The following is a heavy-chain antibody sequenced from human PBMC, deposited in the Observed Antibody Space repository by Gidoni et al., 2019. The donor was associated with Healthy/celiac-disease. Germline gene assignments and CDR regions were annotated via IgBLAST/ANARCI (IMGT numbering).Heavy chain of an antibody. J-gene: IGHJ4*02. CDR2: IYYSGST. Sequence: QVQLQESGPGLVKPSQTLSLTCTVSGGSISSGGYYWSWIRQHPGKGLEWIGYIYYSGSTYYNPSLKSRVTISVDTSKNQFSLKLSSVTAADTAVYYCAATYYYDSSGYYSEFDYWGQGTLVTVSS. CDR1: GGSISSGGYY. CDR3: AATYYYDSSGYYSEFDY. D-gene: IGHD3-22*01. V-gene: IGHV4-31*03.